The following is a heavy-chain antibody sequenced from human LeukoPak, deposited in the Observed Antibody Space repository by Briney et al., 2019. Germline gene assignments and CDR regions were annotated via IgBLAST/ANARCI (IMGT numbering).Heavy chain of an antibody. CDR2: ISWDSSSI. D-gene: IGHD5-24*01. J-gene: IGHJ4*02. CDR3: AKDRWLQGYFDY. Sequence: GGSLRLSCAASGFTFSSYAMHWVRQVPGKGLEWVSGISWDSSSIGYGDSVKGRFTISRDNAKKSLYLQMNSLRTEDTAVYYCAKDRWLQGYFDYWGQGTLVTVSS. CDR1: GFTFSSYA. V-gene: IGHV3-9*01.